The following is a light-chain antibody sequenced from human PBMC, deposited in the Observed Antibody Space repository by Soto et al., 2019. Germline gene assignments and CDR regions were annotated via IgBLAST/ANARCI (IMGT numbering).Light chain of an antibody. CDR3: SSYTSSSTYV. J-gene: IGLJ1*01. V-gene: IGLV2-14*01. CDR1: SSDVGGYNY. Sequence: QSALTQPASVSGSPGQSTTISCTGTSSDVGGYNYVPWYQQHPGKAPKLMIYEVSNRPSGVSNRFSGSKSGNTASLTISGLQAEDEADYYCSSYTSSSTYVFGTGTKVTVL. CDR2: EVS.